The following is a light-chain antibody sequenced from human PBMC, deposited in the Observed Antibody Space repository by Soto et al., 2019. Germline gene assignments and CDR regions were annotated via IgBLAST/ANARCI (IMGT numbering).Light chain of an antibody. J-gene: IGLJ1*01. CDR3: KSYAGSNTYV. CDR1: STDPATYDL. CDR2: EVA. V-gene: IGLV2-23*02. Sequence: QSALTQPASVSGSPGQSITISCTGTSTDPATYDLVSWYQQHPGKAPQLIIYEVAKRPSGVSARFSGSQSGDTASLTISGLQAADEAYYFCKSYAGSNTYVFGSGTKLTVL.